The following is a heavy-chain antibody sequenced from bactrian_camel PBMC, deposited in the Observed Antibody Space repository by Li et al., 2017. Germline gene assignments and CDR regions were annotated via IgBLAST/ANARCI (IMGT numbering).Heavy chain of an antibody. V-gene: IGHV3-2*01. D-gene: IGHD1*01. CDR3: VADGFRY. CDR1: GFAFSSYY. J-gene: IGHJ6*01. CDR2: IYTDGSIT. Sequence: HVQLVESGGGLVQPGGSLKLSCAASGFAFSSYYMSWVRQAPGKGLEWVSTIYTDGSITYYADSVKGRFTISRDNAVNTVDLQMISVKPEDTAMYYCVADGFRYWGQGTQVTVS.